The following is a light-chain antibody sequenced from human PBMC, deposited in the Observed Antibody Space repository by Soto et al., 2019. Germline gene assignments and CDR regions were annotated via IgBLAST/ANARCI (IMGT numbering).Light chain of an antibody. J-gene: IGKJ1*01. CDR1: QSLIHSDGSTY. V-gene: IGKV2-30*02. CDR3: MQGTHWPWT. CDR2: EVS. Sequence: DVVMTQSPISLPVTLGQPASISCRSSQSLIHSDGSTYLNWFQQRPGQSPRRLIYEVSDRDSGVPDRFSGSGSGTDFTLKISRVEAEDVGVYYCMQGTHWPWTFGQGTEVEIK.